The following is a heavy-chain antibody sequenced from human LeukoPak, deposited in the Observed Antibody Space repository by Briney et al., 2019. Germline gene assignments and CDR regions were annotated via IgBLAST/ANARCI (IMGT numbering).Heavy chain of an antibody. CDR2: INPNSGGT. CDR3: ARDLGYCTNGVCHGWFDP. J-gene: IGHJ5*02. V-gene: IGHV1-2*02. Sequence: ASVKVSCKASGYTFTDYYMHWVRQAPGQGLEWMGWINPNSGGTNYAQKSQGRVTMTRDTSISTAYMELSRLRSDDTAVYYCARDLGYCTNGVCHGWFDPWGQGTLVTVSS. CDR1: GYTFTDYY. D-gene: IGHD2-8*01.